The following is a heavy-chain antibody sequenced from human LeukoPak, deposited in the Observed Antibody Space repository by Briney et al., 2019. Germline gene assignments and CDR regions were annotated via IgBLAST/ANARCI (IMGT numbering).Heavy chain of an antibody. V-gene: IGHV3-74*01. Sequence: GGSLGLSCAASGFTFSSYWMHWVRQDPGKGLVWVSRINNDGSSTSYADSVKGRFTISRDNAKNTLYLQMNSLTAEDTAVYYCARGPYYYESSGYFPGDFWGQGTLVTVSS. CDR2: INNDGSST. D-gene: IGHD3-22*01. CDR3: ARGPYYYESSGYFPGDF. CDR1: GFTFSSYW. J-gene: IGHJ4*02.